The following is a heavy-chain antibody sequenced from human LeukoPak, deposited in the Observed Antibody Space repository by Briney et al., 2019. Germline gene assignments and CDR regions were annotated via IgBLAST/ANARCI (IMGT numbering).Heavy chain of an antibody. D-gene: IGHD6-13*01. V-gene: IGHV4-4*07. J-gene: IGHJ6*02. CDR3: ARGGSSWYLVNYYYYGMDV. CDR2: IYTSGST. Sequence: SETLSLTCTVSGGSISSYYWSWIRQPAGKGLEWIGRIYTSGSTNYNPSLKSRVTMSVDTSKNQFSLKLSSVTAADTAVYYCARGGSSWYLVNYYYYGMDVWGQGTTVTVSS. CDR1: GGSISSYY.